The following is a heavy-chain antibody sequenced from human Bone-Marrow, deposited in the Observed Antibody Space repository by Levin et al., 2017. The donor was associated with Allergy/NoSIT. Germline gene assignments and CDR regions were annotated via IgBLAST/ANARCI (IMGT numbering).Heavy chain of an antibody. CDR3: ARDAQYDFWDSYTDVFDV. Sequence: GGSLRLSCAASGFTFRNYWMTWVRQAPGKGLEWVANINQHESEKHYVDSVKGRFTISRDNAKNSLYLQMNSLRAEDTAVYFCARDAQYDFWDSYTDVFDVWGQGTMVTVSS. V-gene: IGHV3-7*01. CDR2: INQHESEK. CDR1: GFTFRNYW. D-gene: IGHD3-3*01. J-gene: IGHJ3*01.